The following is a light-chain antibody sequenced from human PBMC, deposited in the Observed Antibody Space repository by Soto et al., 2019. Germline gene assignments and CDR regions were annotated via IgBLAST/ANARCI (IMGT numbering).Light chain of an antibody. CDR1: SSDVGAYNS. CDR3: SSYTSSSTLV. CDR2: DVS. Sequence: QSALTQPASVSGSPGQSITISCTGTSSDVGAYNSVAWYQHNSGKAPKLMIYDVSNRPSGVSSRFSGSKSANTASLSISGLQADDEADYYCSSYTSSSTLVFGTGTKLTVL. J-gene: IGLJ1*01. V-gene: IGLV2-14*01.